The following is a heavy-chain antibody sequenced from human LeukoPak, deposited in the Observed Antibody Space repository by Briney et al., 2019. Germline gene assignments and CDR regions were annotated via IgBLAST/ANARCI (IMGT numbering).Heavy chain of an antibody. CDR1: GGTFSSYA. V-gene: IGHV1-69*13. CDR3: ARDRVAATPLDAFDI. CDR2: IIPIFGTA. Sequence: SVKVSCKASGGTFSSYAISWVRQAPGQGLEWMGGIIPIFGTANYAQKFQGRVTITADESTSTAYVELSSLRSEDTAVYYCARDRVAATPLDAFDIWGQGTMVTVSS. D-gene: IGHD2-15*01. J-gene: IGHJ3*02.